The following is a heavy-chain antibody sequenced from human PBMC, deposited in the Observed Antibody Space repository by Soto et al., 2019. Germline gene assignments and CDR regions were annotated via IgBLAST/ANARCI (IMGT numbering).Heavy chain of an antibody. J-gene: IGHJ4*02. CDR2: IYYSGST. CDR1: GGSISSYY. V-gene: IGHV4-59*08. D-gene: IGHD2-15*01. CDR3: ARRWGSAADY. Sequence: PSETLSLTCTVSGGSISSYYWSWIRQPPGKGLEWIGYIYYSGSTNYNPSLKSRVTISVDTSKNQFSLKQSSVTAADTAVYYCARRWGSAADYWGQGTLVTVSS.